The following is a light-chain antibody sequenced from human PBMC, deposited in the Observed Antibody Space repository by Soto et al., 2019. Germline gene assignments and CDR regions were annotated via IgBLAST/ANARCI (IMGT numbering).Light chain of an antibody. J-gene: IGKJ4*01. CDR2: DAS. Sequence: DIQMTQSPSSLSASVGERVTITCQASQDISNYLNWYQQKPGKAPKLLIYDASNLETGVPSRFSGSGSGTDFTFTISSLQPEDIATYYCQQYDNPPLTFGGGTKVEIK. CDR3: QQYDNPPLT. CDR1: QDISNY. V-gene: IGKV1-33*01.